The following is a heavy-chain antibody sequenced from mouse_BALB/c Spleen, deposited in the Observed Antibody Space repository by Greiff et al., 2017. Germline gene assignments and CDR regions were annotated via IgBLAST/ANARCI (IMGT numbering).Heavy chain of an antibody. Sequence: EVQLVESGPGLVKPSQSLSLTCTVTGYSITSDYAWNWIRQFPGNKLEWMGYISYSGSTSYNPSLKSRISITRDTSKNQFFLQLNSVTTEDTATYYCARGDYDKGDYAMDYWGQGTSVTVSS. D-gene: IGHD1-1*01. CDR3: ARGDYDKGDYAMDY. CDR1: GYSITSDYA. J-gene: IGHJ4*01. V-gene: IGHV3-2*02. CDR2: ISYSGST.